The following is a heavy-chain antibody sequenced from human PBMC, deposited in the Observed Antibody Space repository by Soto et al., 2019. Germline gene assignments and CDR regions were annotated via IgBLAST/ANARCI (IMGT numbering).Heavy chain of an antibody. J-gene: IGHJ4*02. CDR2: IVPTLRIT. CDR3: TPPKFGAGRVGVHY. CDR1: GGTSTIYT. Sequence: QVQLVQSGAEVKRPGSSLKVSCETSGGTSTIYTITWVRQAPGQGLQWMGRIVPTLRITNYAQEFQGRLTITADTSTSTVRMELSSLTSEDAAVYYCTPPKFGAGRVGVHYWGQGTLVTVSS. V-gene: IGHV1-69*02. D-gene: IGHD3-10*01.